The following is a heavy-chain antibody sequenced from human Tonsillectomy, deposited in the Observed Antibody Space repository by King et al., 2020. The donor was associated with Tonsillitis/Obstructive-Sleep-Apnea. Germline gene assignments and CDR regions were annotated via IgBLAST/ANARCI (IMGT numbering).Heavy chain of an antibody. CDR2: IYDTGST. CDR3: ARQAGDFDY. CDR1: GGSISSSSYY. D-gene: IGHD3-10*01. J-gene: IGHJ4*02. Sequence: LQLQESGPGLVKPSETLSLTCTVSGGSISSSSYYWGWIRQPPGKGLEWIGTIYDTGSTNYSPSLKSRVTIPVDTSKHQFSLKLSSVTAADTAVYYCARQAGDFDYWGQGTLVTVSS. V-gene: IGHV4-39*01.